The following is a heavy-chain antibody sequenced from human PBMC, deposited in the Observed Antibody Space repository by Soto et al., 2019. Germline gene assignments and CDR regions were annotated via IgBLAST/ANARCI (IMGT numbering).Heavy chain of an antibody. CDR3: ARYVAGTTGSAFEI. Sequence: QITLKESGPTLMKPTQTLTLTCTFSGFSLSTTAVGVGWIRQPPGKALECLAIIYWDDDKRYRPSLKSRLSITRDTSKNRVVLTVTNMDPMDTATYYCARYVAGTTGSAFEIWGQGTMVAVSS. CDR2: IYWDDDK. J-gene: IGHJ3*02. V-gene: IGHV2-5*02. CDR1: GFSLSTTAVG. D-gene: IGHD1-1*01.